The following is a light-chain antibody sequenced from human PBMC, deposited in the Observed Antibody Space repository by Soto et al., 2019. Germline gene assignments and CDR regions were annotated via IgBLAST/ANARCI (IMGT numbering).Light chain of an antibody. CDR1: QSISSY. J-gene: IGKJ5*01. Sequence: DIQMTQSPSSLSASEGDRVTITCRASQSISSYVNWYQQKPGKAPRLLISAASTLQSGVPSRFSGGGSGTDFTLTISSLQPEDFATYYCQQSFKTPLAFGQGTRLEIE. CDR3: QQSFKTPLA. V-gene: IGKV1-39*01. CDR2: AAS.